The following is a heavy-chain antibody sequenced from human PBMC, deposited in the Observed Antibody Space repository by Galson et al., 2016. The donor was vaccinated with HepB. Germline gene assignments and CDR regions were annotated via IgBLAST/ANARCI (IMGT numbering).Heavy chain of an antibody. CDR3: AKAIQLWGFYYFDY. J-gene: IGHJ4*02. D-gene: IGHD5-18*01. V-gene: IGHV3-23*01. CDR2: ISCSGGST. CDR1: GFTLSSYA. Sequence: SLRLSCAASGFTLSSYAMSWVRQAPGKGLEWVSAISCSGGSTYYADSVKGRFTISRDNSKNTLYLQMNSLKAEDTAVYYCAKAIQLWGFYYFDYWGQGTLVTVSS.